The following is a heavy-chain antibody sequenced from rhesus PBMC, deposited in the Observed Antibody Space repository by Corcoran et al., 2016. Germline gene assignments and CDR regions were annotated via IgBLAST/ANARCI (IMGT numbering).Heavy chain of an antibody. CDR1: GGSISSNY. J-gene: IGHJ4*01. CDR3: VRSVVPTFHYDGPYLHYFDY. Sequence: QVQLQESGPGLVKPSETLSLTCAVSGGSISSNYWSWIRQPPGKGLEWIGRIYGSGGTPHPTPSPKSRVTISPAPSKTQFSLKLRSVTAADTAVFFCVRSVVPTFHYDGPYLHYFDYWGQGILVTVSS. CDR2: IYGSGGTP. V-gene: IGHV4-160*01. D-gene: IGHD3-28*01.